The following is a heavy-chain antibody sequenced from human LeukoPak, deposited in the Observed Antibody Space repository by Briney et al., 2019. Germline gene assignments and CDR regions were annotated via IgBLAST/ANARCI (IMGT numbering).Heavy chain of an antibody. V-gene: IGHV3-15*01. J-gene: IGHJ4*02. D-gene: IGHD3-10*01. CDR1: GFTFSDAW. Sequence: GGSLRLSCAAPGFTFSDAWMRWVRQVPGKGLEWVGRIKSKTDGGTTDYAAPVKGRFTISRDDSNNTLYLQMNSLKTEDTAVYYCARGYYSASGAYYYWGQGTLVTVSS. CDR2: IKSKTDGGTT. CDR3: ARGYYSASGAYYY.